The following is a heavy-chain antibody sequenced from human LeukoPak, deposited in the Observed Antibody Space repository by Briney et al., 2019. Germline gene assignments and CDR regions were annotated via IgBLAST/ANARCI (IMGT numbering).Heavy chain of an antibody. CDR3: ARASAHYYDVDY. V-gene: IGHV3-33*08. CDR1: GFTFRSYA. CDR2: IWFDGSNK. Sequence: PGGSLRLSCAASGFTFRSYAMNWVRQAPGKGLEWVAVIWFDGSNKYYADSVKGRFTISRDNSKNTLYLQMDSLRADDTAVYFCARASAHYYDVDYWGQGTLVTVSS. J-gene: IGHJ4*02. D-gene: IGHD3-22*01.